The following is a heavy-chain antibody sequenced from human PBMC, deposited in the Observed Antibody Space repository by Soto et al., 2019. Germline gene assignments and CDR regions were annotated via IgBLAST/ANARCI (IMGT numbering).Heavy chain of an antibody. J-gene: IGHJ6*02. Sequence: QVRLQESGPGLVKPSETLSLTCTVSGGSISRYYWSWIRQPPGKGLEWIGYLYSAGSTIYNPSLKSRVTISVDMSQNQFSLNLNYVTAADTAVYYCARDLWGYCGTDCYPLDVWGQGTTVTVSS. CDR3: ARDLWGYCGTDCYPLDV. D-gene: IGHD2-21*02. CDR2: LYSAGST. CDR1: GGSISRYY. V-gene: IGHV4-59*01.